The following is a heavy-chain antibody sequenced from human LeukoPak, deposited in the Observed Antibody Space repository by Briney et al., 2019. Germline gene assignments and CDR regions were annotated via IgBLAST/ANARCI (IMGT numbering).Heavy chain of an antibody. CDR1: GGSISSYY. D-gene: IGHD5-12*01. V-gene: IGHV4-59*01. J-gene: IGHJ4*02. Sequence: SETLSLTCTVSGGSISSYYWSWIRQPPGKGLEWIGYIYYSGTTNYNPSLKSRVTISVDTSKNQFSLKLSSVTAADTAVYYCAKGVDIASAQYGYWGQGTLVTVSS. CDR2: IYYSGTT. CDR3: AKGVDIASAQYGY.